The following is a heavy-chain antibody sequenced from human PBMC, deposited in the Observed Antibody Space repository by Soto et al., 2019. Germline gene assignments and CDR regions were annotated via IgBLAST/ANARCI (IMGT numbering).Heavy chain of an antibody. CDR2: IYYSGST. V-gene: IGHV4-59*01. D-gene: IGHD1-26*01. CDR3: AREEGGSYFDY. CDR1: GGSISSYY. J-gene: IGHJ4*02. Sequence: SETLSLTCTVSGGSISSYYWSWIRQPPGKGLEWIGYIYYSGSTNYNPSLKSRVTISVDTSKNQFSLKLSSVTAADTAVYYCAREEGGSYFDYWGQGTQVTVSS.